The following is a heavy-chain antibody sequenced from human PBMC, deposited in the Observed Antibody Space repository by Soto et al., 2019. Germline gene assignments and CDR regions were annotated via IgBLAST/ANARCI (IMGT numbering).Heavy chain of an antibody. CDR1: GYTFTSYG. D-gene: IGHD6-13*01. Sequence: ASVKVSCKASGYTFTSYGISWVRQAPGQGLERMGWISAYNGNTNYAQKLQGRVTMTTDTSTSTAYMELRSLRSDDTAVYYCARDSPAPIAAAGISSNDYWGQGTLVTVSS. J-gene: IGHJ4*02. V-gene: IGHV1-18*01. CDR2: ISAYNGNT. CDR3: ARDSPAPIAAAGISSNDY.